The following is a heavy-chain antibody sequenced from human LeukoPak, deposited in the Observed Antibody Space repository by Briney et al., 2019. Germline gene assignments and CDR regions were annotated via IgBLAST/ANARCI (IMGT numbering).Heavy chain of an antibody. J-gene: IGHJ6*04. D-gene: IGHD2-15*01. CDR1: GYTFSSSE. CDR2: IRRTGNTA. V-gene: IGHV3-48*03. CDR3: TKETPKMTV. Sequence: GGSLTLSCAASGYTFSSSEMNCGLQAPPPGVEWVAYIRRTGNTAHYARSLKGRFTISRDKAKNSLYLHMNTVRAEDTALYYCTKETPKMTVWGKETLVTASS.